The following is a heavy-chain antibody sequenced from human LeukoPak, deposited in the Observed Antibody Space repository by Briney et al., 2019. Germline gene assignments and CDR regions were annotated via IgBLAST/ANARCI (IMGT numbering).Heavy chain of an antibody. D-gene: IGHD1-14*01. CDR2: IYYSGST. CDR3: ARGNRDYYYGMDV. Sequence: SQTLSLTCTVSGGSISSGGYYWSWIRQHPGKGLEWIGYIYYSGSTYYNPSLKSRVTISVDTSKNQFSLKLSSVTAADTAVYYCARGNRDYYYGMDVRGQGTTVTVSS. CDR1: GGSISSGGYY. V-gene: IGHV4-31*03. J-gene: IGHJ6*02.